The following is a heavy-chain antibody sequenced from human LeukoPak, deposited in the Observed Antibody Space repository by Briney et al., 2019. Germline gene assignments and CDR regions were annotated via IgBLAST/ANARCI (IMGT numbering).Heavy chain of an antibody. J-gene: IGHJ4*02. Sequence: PGGSLRLSCAASGFTFSSYAMSWVRQAPGKGLEWVSAISVTGVSTFYADPVKGRFTISRDNSKNTLYLQMNSLRAEDTAVYYCAKRNSGHDFYYFDYWGQGTLVTVSS. V-gene: IGHV3-23*01. CDR2: ISVTGVST. CDR1: GFTFSSYA. D-gene: IGHD5-12*01. CDR3: AKRNSGHDFYYFDY.